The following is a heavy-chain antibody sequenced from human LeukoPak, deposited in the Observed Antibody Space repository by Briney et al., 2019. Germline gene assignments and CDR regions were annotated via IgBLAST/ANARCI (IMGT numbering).Heavy chain of an antibody. D-gene: IGHD4-17*01. Sequence: GGPLRLXCAASGFTFSSYGMHWVRQAPGEELEWVAFIRYHGRDKYYGDSVKGRFTISRDNSRNTLYLQMDSLRGEDTAVYYCANSPYGDWSFDFWGQGTLVTVSS. CDR1: GFTFSSYG. V-gene: IGHV3-30*02. CDR2: IRYHGRDK. J-gene: IGHJ4*02. CDR3: ANSPYGDWSFDF.